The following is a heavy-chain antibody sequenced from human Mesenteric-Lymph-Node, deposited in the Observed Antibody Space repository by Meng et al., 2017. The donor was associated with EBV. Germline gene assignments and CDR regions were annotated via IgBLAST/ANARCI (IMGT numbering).Heavy chain of an antibody. V-gene: IGHV4-61*01. CDR1: GGSVSSGSHY. Sequence: QVQLQEAGPGLVKPSETLSLTCTVSGGSVSSGSHYWSWIRQPPGKRLEWIGYIHYDGSTNYRSSLESRVTMSLDTSTNQFSLKMSSVTAADTAVYYCVRQYYYDSNWWFKPWGQGTLVTVSS. CDR3: VRQYYYDSNWWFKP. D-gene: IGHD3-22*01. CDR2: IHYDGST. J-gene: IGHJ5*02.